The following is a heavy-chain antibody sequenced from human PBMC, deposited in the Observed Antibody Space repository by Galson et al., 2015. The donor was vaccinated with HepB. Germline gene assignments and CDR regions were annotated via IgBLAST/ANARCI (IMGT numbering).Heavy chain of an antibody. CDR3: ARAPADTYYYYGMDV. CDR2: IYSGGST. CDR1: GFTVSSNY. D-gene: IGHD3-9*01. J-gene: IGHJ6*02. Sequence: SLRLSCAASGFTVSSNYMSWVRQAPGKGLEWVSVIYSGGSTYYADSVKGRFTISRDNSKNTLYLQMNSLRAEDTAVYYCARAPADTYYYYGMDVWGQGTTVTVSS. V-gene: IGHV3-66*02.